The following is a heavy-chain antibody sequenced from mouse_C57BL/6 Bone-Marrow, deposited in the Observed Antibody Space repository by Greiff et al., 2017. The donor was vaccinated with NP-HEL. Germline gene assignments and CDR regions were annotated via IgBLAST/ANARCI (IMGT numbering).Heavy chain of an antibody. CDR1: GYSITSGYY. J-gene: IGHJ2*01. V-gene: IGHV3-6*01. D-gene: IGHD2-5*01. Sequence: EVQLVESGPGLVKPSQSLSLTCSVTGYSITSGYYWNWIRQFPGNKLEWMGYISYDGSNNYNPSLKNRISITRDTSKNQFFLKLNSVTTEDTATYYCARGSYSNYVGIFDYWGQGTTLTVSS. CDR3: ARGSYSNYVGIFDY. CDR2: ISYDGSN.